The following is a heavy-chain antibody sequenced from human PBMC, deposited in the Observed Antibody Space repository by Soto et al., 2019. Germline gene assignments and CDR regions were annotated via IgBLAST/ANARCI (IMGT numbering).Heavy chain of an antibody. J-gene: IGHJ4*02. V-gene: IGHV3-23*01. Sequence: EVQLLESGGGLVQPGGSLRLSCAASGFTFSSYAMSWVRQAPGKGLEWVSAISGSGGSTYYADSVKGRFIISRDNSKNTLYLQMNSLRAEDTAVYYCAKGVTMIVVDLQYYFDYWGQGTLVTVSS. CDR1: GFTFSSYA. CDR2: ISGSGGST. D-gene: IGHD3-22*01. CDR3: AKGVTMIVVDLQYYFDY.